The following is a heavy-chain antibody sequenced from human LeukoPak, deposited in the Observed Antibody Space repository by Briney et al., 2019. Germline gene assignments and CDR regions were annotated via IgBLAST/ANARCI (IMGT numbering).Heavy chain of an antibody. CDR1: GFTVSSNY. J-gene: IGHJ4*02. Sequence: PGGSLRLSRAASGFTVSSNYMSWVRQAPGKGLEWVSVIYSGGSTYYADSVKGRFTISRDISKNTLYLQMSSLRAEDTAVYYCARGNWNYPFDYWGQGTLVTVSS. CDR3: ARGNWNYPFDY. CDR2: IYSGGST. V-gene: IGHV3-53*01. D-gene: IGHD1-7*01.